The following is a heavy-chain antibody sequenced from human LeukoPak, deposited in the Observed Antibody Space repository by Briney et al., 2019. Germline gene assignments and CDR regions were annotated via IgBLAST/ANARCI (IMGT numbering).Heavy chain of an antibody. CDR3: ARLGVAGMFDY. Sequence: GGSLRLSCAASGFTLSSHAIHWVRQAPGKGLEWVALISYDGNIKYYADSVKGRFTISRDNAKNSLYLQMNSLRAEDTAVYYCARLGVAGMFDYWGQGTLVTVSS. V-gene: IGHV3-30*04. J-gene: IGHJ4*02. D-gene: IGHD6-19*01. CDR2: ISYDGNIK. CDR1: GFTLSSHA.